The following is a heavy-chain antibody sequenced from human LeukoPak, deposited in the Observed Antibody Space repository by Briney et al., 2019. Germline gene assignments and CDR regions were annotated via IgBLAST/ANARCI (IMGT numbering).Heavy chain of an antibody. CDR3: AREGRKRGSGSLNYFDY. Sequence: PGGSLRLSCAASGFAVSSNYMNWVRQAPGKGLEWVSVIFSGGSTYYADSVKGRFTISRDNSKSTLYLQMNSLRAEDTAVYYCAREGRKRGSGSLNYFDYWGQGTLVTVSS. D-gene: IGHD3-10*01. V-gene: IGHV3-66*01. CDR2: IFSGGST. J-gene: IGHJ4*02. CDR1: GFAVSSNY.